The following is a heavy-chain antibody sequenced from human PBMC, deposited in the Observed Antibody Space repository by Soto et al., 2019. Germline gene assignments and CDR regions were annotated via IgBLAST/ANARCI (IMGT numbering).Heavy chain of an antibody. V-gene: IGHV3-53*01. CDR2: IYSGGST. Sequence: GSLSLSCAASGFTVSSNYMSWVRQAPGRGLEWVSVIYSGGSTYYADSVKGRFTISRDNSKNTLYLQMNSLRAEDTAVYYCARSVAAAGYYYYGMDVWGQGTTVTVSS. D-gene: IGHD6-13*01. CDR3: ARSVAAAGYYYYGMDV. CDR1: GFTVSSNY. J-gene: IGHJ6*02.